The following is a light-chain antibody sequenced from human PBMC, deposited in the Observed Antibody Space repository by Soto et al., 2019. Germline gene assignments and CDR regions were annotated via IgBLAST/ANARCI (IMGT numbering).Light chain of an antibody. CDR3: SSYAGSYTYV. CDR1: TSDVGGYYY. J-gene: IGLJ1*01. Sequence: QSALTQPRSVPGSPGQSVTISCTGTTSDVGGYYYVSWYQQHPGKAPKLVIYDVSKRPSGVPDRFSGSKSGNTASLTISGLQAEDEADYYCSSYAGSYTYVFGTGTKLTVL. CDR2: DVS. V-gene: IGLV2-11*01.